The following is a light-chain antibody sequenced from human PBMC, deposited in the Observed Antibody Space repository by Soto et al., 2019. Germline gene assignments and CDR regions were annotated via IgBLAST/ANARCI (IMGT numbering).Light chain of an antibody. Sequence: EIVLTQSPGTLSLSPGETATLSCRASQSINNYFLAWHQQRPGQAPRLLIFRASQRASGIPDRFRGSGSATDFTLTITSLEPEDFAVYYCQQYTNAPRTFGQGTKVEIK. CDR3: QQYTNAPRT. CDR1: QSINNYF. V-gene: IGKV3-20*01. J-gene: IGKJ1*01. CDR2: RAS.